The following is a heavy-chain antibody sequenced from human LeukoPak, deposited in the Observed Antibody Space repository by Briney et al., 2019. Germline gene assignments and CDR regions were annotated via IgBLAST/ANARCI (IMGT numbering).Heavy chain of an antibody. Sequence: GGSLRLSCAASGFTFSSYAMHWVRQAPGKGLEWVAVISYDGSNKYYADSVKGRFTISRDNSKNTLYLQMNSLRAEDTAVYYCARAAPYGSGKGGAFDIWGQGTMVTVSS. CDR1: GFTFSSYA. V-gene: IGHV3-30*04. J-gene: IGHJ3*02. CDR2: ISYDGSNK. CDR3: ARAAPYGSGKGGAFDI. D-gene: IGHD3-10*01.